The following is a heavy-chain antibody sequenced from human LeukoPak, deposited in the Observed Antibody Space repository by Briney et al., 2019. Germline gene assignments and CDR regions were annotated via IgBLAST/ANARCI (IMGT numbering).Heavy chain of an antibody. CDR3: ATWYSGNFWYFDL. D-gene: IGHD1-26*01. CDR1: GGSISSYY. CDR2: IYYSGTT. Sequence: SETLSLTCTVSGGSISSYYWNGIRQAPGKGLEWIGYIYYSGTTDYNPSLKSRVTMSVDTSKNQFALKLRSVTAADTAVYYCATWYSGNFWYFDLWGRGTLVTVSS. V-gene: IGHV4-59*01. J-gene: IGHJ2*01.